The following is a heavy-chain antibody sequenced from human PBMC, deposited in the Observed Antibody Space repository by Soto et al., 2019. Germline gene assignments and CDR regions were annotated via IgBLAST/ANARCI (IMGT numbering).Heavy chain of an antibody. J-gene: IGHJ4*02. CDR2: IYHSGST. CDR3: ARGHLYYYDSSGCYFDY. V-gene: IGHV4-4*02. D-gene: IGHD3-22*01. Sequence: QVQLQESGPGLVKPSGTLSLTCAVSGGSISSSNWWSWVRQPPGKGLEWIGEIYHSGSTNYNPSLKSRVIISVDKSKNQFSLKLSSVTAADTAVYYCARGHLYYYDSSGCYFDYWGQGTLVTVSS. CDR1: GGSISSSNW.